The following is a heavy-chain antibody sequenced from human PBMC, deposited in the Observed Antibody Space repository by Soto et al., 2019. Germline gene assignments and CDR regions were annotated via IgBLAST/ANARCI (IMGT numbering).Heavy chain of an antibody. CDR1: GFTFSDYY. Sequence: GGSLRLSCAASGFTFSDYYMSWIRQAPGKGLEWVSYISSSSSYTNYADSVKGRFTISRDNAKNSLYLQMNSLRAEDTAVYYCARDPRHYDSSGCYSPFDYWGQGTLVTVSS. D-gene: IGHD3-22*01. J-gene: IGHJ4*02. CDR3: ARDPRHYDSSGCYSPFDY. CDR2: ISSSSSYT. V-gene: IGHV3-11*06.